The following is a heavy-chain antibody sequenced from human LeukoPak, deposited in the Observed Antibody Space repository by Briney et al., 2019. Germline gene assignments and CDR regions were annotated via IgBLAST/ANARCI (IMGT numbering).Heavy chain of an antibody. CDR2: ISYDGSDK. Sequence: PGGSLRLSCAASGFTFSTYGMHWVRQAPGKGLEWVAVISYDGSDKYYADSVKGRFTISRDNSKNSLYLQMNSLRAEDTALYYCAKAKGPLYCSGGSCYPGNYFDYWGQGTLVTVSS. D-gene: IGHD2-15*01. V-gene: IGHV3-30*18. J-gene: IGHJ4*02. CDR1: GFTFSTYG. CDR3: AKAKGPLYCSGGSCYPGNYFDY.